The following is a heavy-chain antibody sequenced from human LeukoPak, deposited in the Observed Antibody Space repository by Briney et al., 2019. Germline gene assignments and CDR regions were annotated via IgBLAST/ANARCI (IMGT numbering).Heavy chain of an antibody. J-gene: IGHJ5*02. CDR3: ATFKRITMVRGVIFSRGWFDP. V-gene: IGHV1-18*01. CDR1: GYTFTSYG. D-gene: IGHD3-10*01. Sequence: ASVKVSCKASGYTFTSYGISWVRQAPGQGLEWMGWISAYNGNTNYAQKLQGRVTMTTDTSTSTAYMELRSLRSDDTAVYYCATFKRITMVRGVIFSRGWFDPWGQGTLVTVSS. CDR2: ISAYNGNT.